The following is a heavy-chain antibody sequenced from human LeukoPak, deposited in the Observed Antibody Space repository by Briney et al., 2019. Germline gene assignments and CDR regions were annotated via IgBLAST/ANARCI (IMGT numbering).Heavy chain of an antibody. D-gene: IGHD6-25*01. Sequence: GSLRLFSAASGFIFSSYGLHWVRKAPGKGLEWVAFIRYDGSNKYYADSVKGRYTISRDNAKNSPYLQMNSLRVEDTAVYYCLASGGYWGQGTPVTVPS. CDR1: GFIFSSYG. CDR2: IRYDGSNK. J-gene: IGHJ4*02. CDR3: LASGGY. V-gene: IGHV3-30*02.